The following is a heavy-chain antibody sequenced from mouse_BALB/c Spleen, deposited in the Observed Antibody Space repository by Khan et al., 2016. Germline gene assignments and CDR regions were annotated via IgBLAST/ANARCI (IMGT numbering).Heavy chain of an antibody. CDR3: ARRDGYSWYFDV. Sequence: VQLQQSGPELVKPGASVKMSCKASGYTFTSYVVHWVRQKPGQGLDWIGYVNPDNGVTRYNERFRGKATLTSDKSSSTAYMELSSLTSEDSAVYYCARRDGYSWYFDVWVAGTTVTVSS. D-gene: IGHD2-3*01. V-gene: IGHV1S136*01. CDR1: GYTFTSYV. CDR2: VNPDNGVT. J-gene: IGHJ1*01.